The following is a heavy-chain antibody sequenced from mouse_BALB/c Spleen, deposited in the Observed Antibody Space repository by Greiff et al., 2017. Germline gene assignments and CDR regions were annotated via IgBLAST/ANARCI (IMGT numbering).Heavy chain of an antibody. CDR1: GFTFTDYY. CDR2: IRNKANGYTT. CDR3: ARDIWLRREIWYFDV. J-gene: IGHJ1*01. Sequence: EVKLMESGGGLVQPGGSLRLSCATSGFTFTDYYMSWVRQPPGKELEWLGFIRNKANGYTTEYSASVKGRFTISRDNSQSILYLQMITLRAEDSATYYCARDIWLRREIWYFDVWGAGTTVTVAS. V-gene: IGHV7-3*02. D-gene: IGHD2-2*01.